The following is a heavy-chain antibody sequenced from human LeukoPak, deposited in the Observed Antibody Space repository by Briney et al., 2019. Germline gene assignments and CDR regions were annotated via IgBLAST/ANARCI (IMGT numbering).Heavy chain of an antibody. V-gene: IGHV3-30*03. CDR2: IANDGSIK. J-gene: IGHJ4*02. CDR3: ARGSSVVALD. D-gene: IGHD2-15*01. Sequence: GRSLRLSCAASGFTFSSFDMHWVRQAPGKGLEWVAVIANDGSIKHYADSAKGRFTISRDNAKNTLYLQMNSLRAEDTAVYYCARGSSVVALDWGQGTLVTVSS. CDR1: GFTFSSFD.